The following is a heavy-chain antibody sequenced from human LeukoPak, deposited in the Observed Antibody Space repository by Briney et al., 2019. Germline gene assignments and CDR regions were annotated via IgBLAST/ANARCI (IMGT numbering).Heavy chain of an antibody. CDR2: INPNSGGT. Sequence: ASVKVSCKASGYTFTGYYMHWVRQAPGQGLEWMGRINPNSGGTNYAQKFQGRVTMTRDTSISTAYMELSRLRSDDTAVYYCARGYQLRYFDWLFTGWGQGTLVTVSS. V-gene: IGHV1-2*02. D-gene: IGHD3-9*01. CDR3: ARGYQLRYFDWLFTG. CDR1: GYTFTGYY. J-gene: IGHJ4*02.